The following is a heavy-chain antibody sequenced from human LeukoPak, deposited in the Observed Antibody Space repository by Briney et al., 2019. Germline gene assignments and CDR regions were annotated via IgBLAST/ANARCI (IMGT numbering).Heavy chain of an antibody. CDR3: ARRSVAYSYDSSAYSPVYCFDY. CDR1: GFSFRDYG. Sequence: PGGSLRLSCAASGFSFRDYGMHWAREAPGKGLEWVALISYVESNKYYADSLKGRSTISRDHPNNTLYLQMNSLRAHNSALYSCARRSVAYSYDSSAYSPVYCFDYWGQGTLVTVSS. D-gene: IGHD3-22*01. V-gene: IGHV3-30*03. CDR2: ISYVESNK. J-gene: IGHJ4*02.